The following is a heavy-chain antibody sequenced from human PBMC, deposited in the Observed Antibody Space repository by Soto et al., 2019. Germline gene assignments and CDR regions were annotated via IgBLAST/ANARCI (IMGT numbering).Heavy chain of an antibody. Sequence: EVQLVESGGGLVQPGGSLRLSCAASGFTFSSYWMHWVRQAPGKGLVWVSRINIDGITSYADSVKGRFTISRDNAKNTLYLQMNTLGAGDTAVYYCARADGANYDGHGYLARHWGQGTLVTVSS. CDR3: ARADGANYDGHGYLARH. J-gene: IGHJ4*02. CDR2: INIDGIT. CDR1: GFTFSSYW. V-gene: IGHV3-74*01. D-gene: IGHD3-22*01.